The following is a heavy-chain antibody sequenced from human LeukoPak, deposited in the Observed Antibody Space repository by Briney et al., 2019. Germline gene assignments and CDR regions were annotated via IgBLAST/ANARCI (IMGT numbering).Heavy chain of an antibody. CDR3: VREELSPNWFDP. D-gene: IGHD3-16*02. Sequence: SETLSLTCTVSGYSISSGYYWGWIRQPPGKGLEWIGSIYHSGSTYYNPSLKSRVTISVDTSKNQFTLKLSSVTAADTAVYYCVREELSPNWFDPWGQGTLVTVSS. CDR2: IYHSGST. J-gene: IGHJ5*02. V-gene: IGHV4-38-2*02. CDR1: GYSISSGYY.